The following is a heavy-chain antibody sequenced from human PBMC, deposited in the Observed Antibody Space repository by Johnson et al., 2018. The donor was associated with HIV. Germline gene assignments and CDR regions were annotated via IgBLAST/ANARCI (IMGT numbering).Heavy chain of an antibody. J-gene: IGHJ3*02. CDR2: ISSSGSTI. CDR1: GFTFSDYY. Sequence: VQVVESGGGLVQPGGSLRLSCAAPGFTFSDYYMSWIRQAPGKGLEWVSYISSSGSTIYYADSVKGRFTISRDNSKNTLYLQMNSLRAEDTAVYYCAKEDGYSYGSDAFDIWGQGTMVTVSS. CDR3: AKEDGYSYGSDAFDI. D-gene: IGHD5-18*01. V-gene: IGHV3-11*04.